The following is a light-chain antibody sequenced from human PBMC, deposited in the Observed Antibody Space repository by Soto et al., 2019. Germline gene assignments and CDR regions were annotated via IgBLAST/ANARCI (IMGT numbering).Light chain of an antibody. CDR2: GAS. Sequence: EVVITQSPATLSVSPGERATLSCWASQGIGNNLAWLQQRPGQAPSLLFYGASTRAPGIPARFSASGSRTDFTLTISSLQSEDFAVYYCLQYGDWPPEYTFGQGTKVEI. V-gene: IGKV3-15*01. CDR3: LQYGDWPPEYT. J-gene: IGKJ2*01. CDR1: QGIGNN.